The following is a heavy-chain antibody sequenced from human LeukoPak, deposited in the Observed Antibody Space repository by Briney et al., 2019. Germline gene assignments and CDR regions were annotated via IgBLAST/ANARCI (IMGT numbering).Heavy chain of an antibody. Sequence: ASVEVSCKASGYSFISFYIHWVRQAPGQGLEWMGVINPSGGSTAYAQQFQGRVTMTRDTSTSTVYMELSSLRSEDTAVYYCARATVTRWFDPWGQGTLVTVSS. D-gene: IGHD4-17*01. CDR3: ARATVTRWFDP. CDR2: INPSGGST. CDR1: GYSFISFY. V-gene: IGHV1-46*01. J-gene: IGHJ5*02.